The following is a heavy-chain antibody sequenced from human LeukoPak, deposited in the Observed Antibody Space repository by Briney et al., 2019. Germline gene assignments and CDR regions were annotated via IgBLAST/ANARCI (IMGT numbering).Heavy chain of an antibody. J-gene: IGHJ5*02. Sequence: SETLSLTCAVSGDSIRSGDYSWSWIRQPSGKGLEWIGYIFHSGSSYYNPSLKSRVTISVDRSKNQFSLRLTSVTAADTAVYYCARELWFVNAPGSWFDPWGQGTLVTVSS. D-gene: IGHD3-10*01. CDR2: IFHSGSS. V-gene: IGHV4-30-2*01. CDR3: ARELWFVNAPGSWFDP. CDR1: GDSIRSGDYS.